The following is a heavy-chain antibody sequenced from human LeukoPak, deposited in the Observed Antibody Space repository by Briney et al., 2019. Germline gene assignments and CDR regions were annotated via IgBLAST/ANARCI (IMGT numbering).Heavy chain of an antibody. CDR3: ARDLQGDGYNRAEFDY. J-gene: IGHJ4*02. D-gene: IGHD5-24*01. V-gene: IGHV4-38-2*02. CDR2: IYRSGSR. CDR1: GYSISSGYF. Sequence: PSETLSLTCTVSGYSISSGYFWGWMRQPPGKGLEWIGSIYRSGSRYYNPSVKSRVTISVDTSKNQFSLKLNSVTAADTAIYYCARDLQGDGYNRAEFDYWGQGTLVTVSS.